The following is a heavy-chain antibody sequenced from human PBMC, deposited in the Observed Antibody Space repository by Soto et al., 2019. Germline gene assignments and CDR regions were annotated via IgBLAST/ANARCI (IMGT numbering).Heavy chain of an antibody. CDR2: IYYSGST. V-gene: IGHV4-31*03. D-gene: IGHD6-13*01. J-gene: IGHJ6*02. Sequence: QVQLQESGPGLVKPSQTLSLTCTVSGGSISSGGYYWSWIRQHPGKGLEWIGYIYYSGSTYYNPSLKSRVTISVDTSKNQFSLKLSSVTAADTAVYYCARASLVRKGYYYYGMDVWGQGTTVTVSS. CDR1: GGSISSGGYY. CDR3: ARASLVRKGYYYYGMDV.